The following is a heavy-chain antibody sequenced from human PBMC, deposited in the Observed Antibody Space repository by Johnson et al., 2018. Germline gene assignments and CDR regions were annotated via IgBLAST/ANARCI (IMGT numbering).Heavy chain of an antibody. D-gene: IGHD6-13*01. Sequence: QVQLVESGGGVVQPGRSLILSCAASGFTFSSYAMHWVRQAPGKGLEWVAVISYDGSNKYYADSVTGLFTISRDNSKNTLYLQMNSLRAEDTAVYYCARDIALGVAAAAWIWGQGTMVTVSS. CDR3: ARDIALGVAAAAWI. J-gene: IGHJ3*02. CDR2: ISYDGSNK. CDR1: GFTFSSYA. V-gene: IGHV3-30-3*01.